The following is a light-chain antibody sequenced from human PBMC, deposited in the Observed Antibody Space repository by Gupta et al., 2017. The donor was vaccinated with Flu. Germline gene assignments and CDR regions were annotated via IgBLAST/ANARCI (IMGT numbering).Light chain of an antibody. CDR3: HQDNNTRTT. J-gene: IGKJ4*01. V-gene: IGKV4-1*01. Sequence: SLGERATINCKSSQSGLSSWTTKNYPAWYQQKPGLPPKLLIYWLSTPESAVPDTFTGRRSRTAFTLTISRLQAEDVAVSYSHQDNNTRTTFGGGTTLEIK. CDR1: QSGLSSWTTKNY. CDR2: WLS.